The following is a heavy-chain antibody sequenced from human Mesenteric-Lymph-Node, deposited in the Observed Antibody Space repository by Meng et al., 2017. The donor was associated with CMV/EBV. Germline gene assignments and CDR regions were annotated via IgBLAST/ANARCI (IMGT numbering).Heavy chain of an antibody. V-gene: IGHV3-7*01. CDR2: IKQDGSEK. J-gene: IGHJ4*02. CDR3: ARDPFYDFWSGYPVYFDY. D-gene: IGHD3-3*01. CDR1: GFTFSSYA. Sequence: GESLKISCVVSGFTFSSYAMSWVRQAPGKGLEWVANIKQDGSEKYYVDSVKGRFTISRDNAKNSLYLQMNSLRAEDTAVYYCARDPFYDFWSGYPVYFDYWGQGTLVTVSS.